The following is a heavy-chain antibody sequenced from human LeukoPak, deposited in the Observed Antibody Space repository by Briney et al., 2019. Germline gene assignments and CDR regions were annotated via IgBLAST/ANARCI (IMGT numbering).Heavy chain of an antibody. CDR1: GFTFSSYG. Sequence: GGSLRLSCAASGFTFSSYGMHWVRQAPGKGLEWVAVISYDGSNKYCADSVKGRFTISRDNSKNTLYLQMNSLRAEDTAVYYCAKGPSDQLRFLEWLSNFDYWGRGTLVTVSS. J-gene: IGHJ4*02. CDR3: AKGPSDQLRFLEWLSNFDY. CDR2: ISYDGSNK. D-gene: IGHD3-3*01. V-gene: IGHV3-30*18.